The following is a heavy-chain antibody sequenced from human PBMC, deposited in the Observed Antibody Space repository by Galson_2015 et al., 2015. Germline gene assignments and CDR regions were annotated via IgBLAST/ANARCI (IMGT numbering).Heavy chain of an antibody. CDR2: INTGNGNT. J-gene: IGHJ5*02. Sequence: SVKVSCKVSGYAFTTYAMHWVRQAPGQRLEWMGWINTGNGNTKYSQKFQGRVTITRDTSASTAYMDLSSLQSEDTAVYYCARGSSSSSNWFDPWAQGTLVTVSS. CDR1: GYAFTTYA. V-gene: IGHV1-3*04. D-gene: IGHD6-6*01. CDR3: ARGSSSSSNWFDP.